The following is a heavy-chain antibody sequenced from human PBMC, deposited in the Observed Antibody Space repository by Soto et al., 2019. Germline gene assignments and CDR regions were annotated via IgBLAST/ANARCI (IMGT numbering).Heavy chain of an antibody. CDR2: TDGDGTGT. J-gene: IGHJ4*02. Sequence: GGSLRLSCATSGFIFANYWMHWVRQVPGKGLEWVARTDGDGTGTSYADSVEGRFTVSRDNAKSTVYLQMNSLRVEDTAVYYCGSVFEYWGQGTLVTVSS. V-gene: IGHV3-74*01. CDR3: GSVFEY. D-gene: IGHD4-17*01. CDR1: GFIFANYW.